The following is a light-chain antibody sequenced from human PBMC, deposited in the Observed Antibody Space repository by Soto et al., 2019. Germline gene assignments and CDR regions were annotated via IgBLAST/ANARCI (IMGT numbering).Light chain of an antibody. CDR2: DGT. CDR1: SIYVGTYNL. Sequence: QSALTQPASVSGSPGQSITISCTGTSIYVGTYNLVSWYQHHPGKAPKLLIYDGTKRPSGVSNRFSGSKSGNTASLTISGLQAEDEADYYCCSYATSISDVFGTGTKVTVL. V-gene: IGLV2-23*01. CDR3: CSYATSISDV. J-gene: IGLJ1*01.